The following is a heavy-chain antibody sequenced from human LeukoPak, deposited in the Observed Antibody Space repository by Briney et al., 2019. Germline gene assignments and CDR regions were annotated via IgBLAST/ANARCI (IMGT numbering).Heavy chain of an antibody. Sequence: GGSLRLSCAASGFTFSSYSMNWVRQAPGKGLEWVSYISSSSSTIYYADSVKGRFTISRDNAKNSLYLQMNSLRAEDTAVYYCASSTLLWFGELFWPSSDYWGQGTLVTVSS. J-gene: IGHJ4*02. V-gene: IGHV3-48*04. CDR2: ISSSSSTI. D-gene: IGHD3-10*01. CDR1: GFTFSSYS. CDR3: ASSTLLWFGELFWPSSDY.